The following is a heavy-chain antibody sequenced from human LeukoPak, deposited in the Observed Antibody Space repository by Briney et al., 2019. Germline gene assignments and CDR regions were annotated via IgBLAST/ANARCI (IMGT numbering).Heavy chain of an antibody. D-gene: IGHD3-22*01. Sequence: SETLSLTCTVSGGSISSSSYYWGWIRQPPGKGLEWIGSIYYSGSTYYNPSLKSRVTISVDTSKNQFSLKLSSVTAADTAVYYCARIGTYYYGSSGYYIDPWGQGTLVTVSS. CDR2: IYYSGST. V-gene: IGHV4-39*07. CDR3: ARIGTYYYGSSGYYIDP. J-gene: IGHJ5*02. CDR1: GGSISSSSYY.